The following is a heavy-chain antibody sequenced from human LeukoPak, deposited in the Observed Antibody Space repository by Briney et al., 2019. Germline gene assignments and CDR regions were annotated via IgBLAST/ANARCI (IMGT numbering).Heavy chain of an antibody. CDR1: GGSISSGGYY. D-gene: IGHD2-2*01. J-gene: IGHJ4*02. V-gene: IGHV4-30-2*01. Sequence: SESLSLTCTVSGGSISSGGYYWSWIRQPPGKGLEWIGYIYHSGSTYYNPSLKSRVTISVDRSKNQFSLKLSSVTAADTAVYYCARESTGCSDCFDYWGQGTLVTVSS. CDR3: ARESTGCSDCFDY. CDR2: IYHSGST.